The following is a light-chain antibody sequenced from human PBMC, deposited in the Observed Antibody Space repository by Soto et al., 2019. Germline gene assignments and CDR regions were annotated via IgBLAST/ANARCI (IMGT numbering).Light chain of an antibody. V-gene: IGKV3-11*01. CDR2: DAS. J-gene: IGKJ4*01. CDR3: KQRSNWPPDT. Sequence: EIVLTQSPATLSLSPGERATLSCRASQSVSRYLAWYQQKPGQAPRLLIYDASNRATGIPARFSGSGSGTDFTITISSLEPEDFAVYYCKQRSNWPPDTFGGGTKVEIK. CDR1: QSVSRY.